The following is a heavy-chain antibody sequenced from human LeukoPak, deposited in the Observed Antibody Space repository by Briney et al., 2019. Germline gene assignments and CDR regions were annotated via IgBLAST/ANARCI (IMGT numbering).Heavy chain of an antibody. D-gene: IGHD5-18*01. CDR2: IYYSGST. CDR3: ARGIQLWSGPGYYFDY. Sequence: SETLSLTCTVSGGSISSSSYYWGWIRQPPGKGLEWIGSIYYSGSTYYNPSLKSRVTISVDTSKNQFSLKLSSVTAADTAVYYCARGIQLWSGPGYYFDYWGQGTLVTVSS. CDR1: GGSISSSSYY. V-gene: IGHV4-39*07. J-gene: IGHJ4*02.